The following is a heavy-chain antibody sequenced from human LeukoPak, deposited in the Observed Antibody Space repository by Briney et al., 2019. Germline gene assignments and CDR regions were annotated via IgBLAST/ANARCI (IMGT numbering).Heavy chain of an antibody. V-gene: IGHV3-74*01. D-gene: IGHD3-9*01. CDR3: AREGRYYDILTGYTHNWFDP. CDR2: INSDGSST. Sequence: GGSLRLSCAASGFTFSSYWMHWVRQAPGKGLVWVSRINSDGSSTSYVDSVKGRFTISRDNAKNTLYLQMNSLRAEDTAVYYCAREGRYYDILTGYTHNWFDPWGQGTLVTVSS. J-gene: IGHJ5*02. CDR1: GFTFSSYW.